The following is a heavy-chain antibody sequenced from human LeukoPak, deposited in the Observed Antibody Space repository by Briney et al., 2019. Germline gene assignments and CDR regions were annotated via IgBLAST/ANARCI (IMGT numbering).Heavy chain of an antibody. CDR2: INHSGST. D-gene: IGHD6-13*01. CDR3: AKDRGYSSSWSGSVYYGMDV. CDR1: GGTFSGYD. V-gene: IGHV4-34*01. J-gene: IGHJ6*02. Sequence: SETLSLTCAVYGGTFSGYDWSWIRQPPGKGLEWIGAINHSGSTNYNPSFKSRVTISVDTSKNQSSLKLSSVTAADTAVYYCAKDRGYSSSWSGSVYYGMDVWGQGTTVTVSS.